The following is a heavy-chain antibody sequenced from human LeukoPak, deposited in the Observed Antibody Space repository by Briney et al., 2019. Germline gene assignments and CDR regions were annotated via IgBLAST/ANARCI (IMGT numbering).Heavy chain of an antibody. CDR2: INPNSGGT. Sequence: ASVKVSCKASGYTFTGDYIHWVRQAPGQGLEWMGWINPNSGGTNYAQKFQGRVTMTRDTSISTAYMELSRLKSDDTAVYYCARVHFYDSSGYSLINPWGQGTLVTVSS. CDR3: ARVHFYDSSGYSLINP. D-gene: IGHD3-22*01. V-gene: IGHV1-2*02. CDR1: GYTFTGDY. J-gene: IGHJ4*02.